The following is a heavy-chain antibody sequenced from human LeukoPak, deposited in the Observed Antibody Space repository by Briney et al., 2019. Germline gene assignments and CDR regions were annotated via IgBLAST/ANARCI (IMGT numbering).Heavy chain of an antibody. Sequence: PSETLSLTCAVSGGSISSRNWWSWVRQPPGKGLEWIGEIYHSGSTSYNPSLKSRLTISVDTSKNQFSLKLSSVTAADTAVYYCARVARPHIYYGSGRGWFDPWGQGTLVTVSS. CDR2: IYHSGST. J-gene: IGHJ5*02. CDR3: ARVARPHIYYGSGRGWFDP. CDR1: GGSISSRNW. D-gene: IGHD3-10*01. V-gene: IGHV4-4*02.